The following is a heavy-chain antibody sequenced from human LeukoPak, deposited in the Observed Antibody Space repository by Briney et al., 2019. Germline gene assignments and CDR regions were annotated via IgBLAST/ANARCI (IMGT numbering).Heavy chain of an antibody. V-gene: IGHV4-34*01. CDR1: GGSFSGYY. D-gene: IGHD5-18*01. CDR3: RRAYSYYRY. J-gene: IGHJ4*02. Sequence: SETLSLTCAVYGGSFSGYYWSWIREPPGKGLEWSVEINNSGRTNYNPSLKSRVTISVDTSKNQFSLKLSSVTAADTADCAGRRAYSYYRYWGQGTLVTVSS. CDR2: INNSGRT.